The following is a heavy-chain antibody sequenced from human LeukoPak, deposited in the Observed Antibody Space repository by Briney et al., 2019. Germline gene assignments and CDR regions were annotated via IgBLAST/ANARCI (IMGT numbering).Heavy chain of an antibody. J-gene: IGHJ5*02. Sequence: GGSLRLSCAASGFTFSSYGMHWVRQAPGKGLEWVAFIRYDGSNKYYADSVKGRFTISRDNSKNTLYLQMNSLRAEDTAVYYCAKDFPFTIFGVVITEDWFDPWGQGTLVTVSS. CDR2: IRYDGSNK. V-gene: IGHV3-30*02. CDR3: AKDFPFTIFGVVITEDWFDP. D-gene: IGHD3-3*01. CDR1: GFTFSSYG.